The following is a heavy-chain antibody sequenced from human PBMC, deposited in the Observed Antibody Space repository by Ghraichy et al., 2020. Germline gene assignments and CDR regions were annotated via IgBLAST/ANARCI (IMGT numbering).Heavy chain of an antibody. CDR2: IKQDGSEG. V-gene: IGHV3-7*01. D-gene: IGHD6-19*01. CDR1: GFTFSSFW. CDR3: ARDLGSGWYFDY. J-gene: IGHJ4*02. Sequence: GGSLRLSCAASGFTFSSFWMNWVRQAPGKGLEWVANIKQDGSEGSYVDSVKGRFTISRDNAKNSLHLQMNSLRVEDTAVYYCARDLGSGWYFDYWGQGTLVTVSS.